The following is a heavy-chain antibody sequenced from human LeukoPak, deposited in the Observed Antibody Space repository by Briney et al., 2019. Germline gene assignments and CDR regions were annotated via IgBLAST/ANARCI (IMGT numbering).Heavy chain of an antibody. D-gene: IGHD3-16*02. CDR3: ASIYDYVWGSYRSVDY. CDR1: GFTFSSYS. J-gene: IGHJ4*02. V-gene: IGHV3-30*03. Sequence: GGSLRLSCAASGFTFSSYSMNWVRQAPGKGLEWVAVISYDGSNKYYADSVKGRFTISRDNSKNTLYLQMNSLRAEDTAVYYCASIYDYVWGSYRSVDYWGQGTLVTVSS. CDR2: ISYDGSNK.